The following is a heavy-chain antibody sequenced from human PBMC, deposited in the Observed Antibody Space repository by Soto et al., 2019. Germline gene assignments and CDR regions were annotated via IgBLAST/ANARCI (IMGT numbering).Heavy chain of an antibody. CDR3: AADGNY. Sequence: QVQLVESGGGVVQPGGSLRLSCAASGFSFSAYAMHWVRQAPGKGLEWVAVISYDGSKKYNADSVKGRFTISRDNSQNTLYLQMNSLRGEDTAVYYCAADGNYWGQGTLVTVSS. V-gene: IGHV3-30-3*01. CDR1: GFSFSAYA. J-gene: IGHJ4*02. CDR2: ISYDGSKK.